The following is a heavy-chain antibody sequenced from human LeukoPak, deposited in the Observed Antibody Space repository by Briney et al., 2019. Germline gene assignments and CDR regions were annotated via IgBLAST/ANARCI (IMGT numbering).Heavy chain of an antibody. Sequence: SETLSLTCAVYGGSFSGYYWSWIRQPPGKGLEWIGEINHSGSTNYNPSLKSRVTISVDTSKNQFSLKLSSVTAADTAVYYCARGSLITMIPSGWGQGTLVTVSS. J-gene: IGHJ4*02. CDR2: INHSGST. CDR3: ARGSLITMIPSG. CDR1: GGSFSGYY. D-gene: IGHD3-22*01. V-gene: IGHV4-34*01.